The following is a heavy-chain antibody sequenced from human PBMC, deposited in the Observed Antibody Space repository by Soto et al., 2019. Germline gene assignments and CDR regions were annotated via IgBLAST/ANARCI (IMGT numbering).Heavy chain of an antibody. CDR1: GGSISSYY. J-gene: IGHJ5*02. V-gene: IGHV4-59*01. CDR3: ARSQYYDILTGYYLNWFDP. D-gene: IGHD3-9*01. Sequence: SETLSLTCTVSGGSISSYYWSWIRQPPGKGLEWIGYIYYSGSTNYNPSLKSRVTISVDTSKNQFSLKLSSVTAADTAVYYCARSQYYDILTGYYLNWFDPWGQGTLVTVSS. CDR2: IYYSGST.